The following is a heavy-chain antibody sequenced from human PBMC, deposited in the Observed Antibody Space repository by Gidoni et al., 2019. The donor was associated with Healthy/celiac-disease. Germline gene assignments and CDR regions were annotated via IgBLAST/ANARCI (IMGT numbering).Heavy chain of an antibody. CDR2: INSDGSST. Sequence: EVQLVESGGGLVQPGGSLRLSCAASGFTFSSYWMHWVRQAPGKGLVWVSRINSDGSSTSYADSVKGRFTISRDNAKNTLYLQMNSLRAEDTAVYYCAKREIKVIGQQFYYYYGMDVWGQGTTVTVSS. CDR3: AKREIKVIGQQFYYYYGMDV. V-gene: IGHV3-74*01. D-gene: IGHD2-21*01. J-gene: IGHJ6*02. CDR1: GFTFSSYW.